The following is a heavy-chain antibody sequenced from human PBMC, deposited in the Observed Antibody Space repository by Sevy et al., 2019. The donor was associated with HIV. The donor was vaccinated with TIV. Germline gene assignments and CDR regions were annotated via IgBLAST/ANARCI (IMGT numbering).Heavy chain of an antibody. J-gene: IGHJ1*01. D-gene: IGHD3-10*01. CDR1: GFTFSSFW. V-gene: IGHV3-74*01. CDR2: INTDGSST. CDR3: TTANYGSLTYPEYFQH. Sequence: GGSLRLSCAASGFTFSSFWMHRVRQAPRKGLVWLSRINTDGSSTTYADSVKGRFTISRDNAKNTVYLQMNTLRAEDTAVYYCTTANYGSLTYPEYFQHWGQGTLVTVSS.